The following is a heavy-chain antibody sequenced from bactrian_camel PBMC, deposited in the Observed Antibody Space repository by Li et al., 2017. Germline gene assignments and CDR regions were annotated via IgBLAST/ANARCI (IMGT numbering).Heavy chain of an antibody. V-gene: IGHV3S53*01. CDR2: IDSDGDT. Sequence: HVQLVESGGGSVQSGGSLRLSCKVSGHSRGSNCVGWYRLPPGRAPAEREGVADIDSDGDTTYADSVKGRFTISKDNAKNTLYLQMNSLKPEDTGIYYCAAGDQLRRGVCARPFGYWGQGTQVTVS. CDR3: AAGDQLRRGVCARPFGY. D-gene: IGHD3*01. J-gene: IGHJ6*01. CDR1: GHSRGSNC.